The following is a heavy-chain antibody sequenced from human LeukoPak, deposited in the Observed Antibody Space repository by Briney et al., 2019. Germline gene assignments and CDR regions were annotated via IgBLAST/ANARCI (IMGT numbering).Heavy chain of an antibody. CDR3: AKDIRASSSRDYYYYMDV. CDR1: GFTFSSYG. CDR2: ISGSGGST. D-gene: IGHD6-6*01. Sequence: GGSLRLSCAASGFTFSSYGMSWVRQAPGKGLEWVSAISGSGGSTYYADSVKGRFTISRDNSKNTLYLQMNSLRAEDTAVYYCAKDIRASSSRDYYYYMDVWGKGTTVTVSS. J-gene: IGHJ6*03. V-gene: IGHV3-23*01.